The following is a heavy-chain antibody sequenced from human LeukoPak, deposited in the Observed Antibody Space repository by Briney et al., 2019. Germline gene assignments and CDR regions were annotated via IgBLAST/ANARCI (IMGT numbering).Heavy chain of an antibody. CDR1: GYTFNYYW. J-gene: IGHJ4*02. CDR2: IYPDDSET. D-gene: IGHD3-10*01. CDR3: ATLLGSGTFYPADYFDY. V-gene: IGHV5-51*01. Sequence: GESLKISCQGSGYTFNYYWIGWVRQKPGKGLEWMGIIYPDDSETKYSPAFQGQVTISADKSINTAYLRWTSLKASDTAMYYCATLLGSGTFYPADYFDYWGQGTLVTVSS.